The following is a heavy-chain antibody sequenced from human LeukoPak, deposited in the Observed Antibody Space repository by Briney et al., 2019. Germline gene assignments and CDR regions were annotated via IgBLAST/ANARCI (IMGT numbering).Heavy chain of an antibody. V-gene: IGHV4-61*02. CDR3: ASEPVDRLASSLDY. CDR1: GGSISSGSYY. Sequence: SETLSLTCTVSGGSISSGSYYWSWIRQPAGKGLEWIGRIYTSGSTNYNPSLKSRVTIAVDTSKNHFSLKLRSVTAADTAVYYCASEPVDRLASSLDYWSQGTLVTVSS. CDR2: IYTSGST. D-gene: IGHD5-12*01. J-gene: IGHJ4*02.